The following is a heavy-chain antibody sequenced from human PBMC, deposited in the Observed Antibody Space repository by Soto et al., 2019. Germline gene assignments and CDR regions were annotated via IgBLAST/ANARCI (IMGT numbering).Heavy chain of an antibody. CDR3: ARVISVPAARGNYYYYYGMDV. D-gene: IGHD2-2*01. V-gene: IGHV1-2*02. J-gene: IGHJ6*02. CDR2: INPNSGGT. Sequence: ASVKVSCKASGCSFTGYYMHWVRQAPGQGLEWMGWINPNSGGTNYAQKFQGRVTMTRDTSISTAYMELSRLRSDDTAVYYCARVISVPAARGNYYYYYGMDVWGQGTTVTVSS. CDR1: GCSFTGYY.